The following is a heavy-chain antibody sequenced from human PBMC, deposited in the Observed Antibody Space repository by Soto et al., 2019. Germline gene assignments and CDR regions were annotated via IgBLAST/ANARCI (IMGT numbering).Heavy chain of an antibody. CDR2: IRAYNGNT. Sequence: QVQLVQSGTEVKKPGASVKVSCKASGYTFTSYGISWVRQAPGQGLGWMGWIRAYNGNTNYAQNAQGRVTMTTDTPTSTAYMQLRSLSSDATAVYYCARDAPPEDYWGQGTLVTVSS. J-gene: IGHJ4*02. CDR1: GYTFTSYG. V-gene: IGHV1-18*01. CDR3: ARDAPPEDY.